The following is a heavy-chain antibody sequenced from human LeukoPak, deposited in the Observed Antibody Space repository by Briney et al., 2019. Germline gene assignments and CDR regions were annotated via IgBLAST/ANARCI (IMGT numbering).Heavy chain of an antibody. CDR2: ISGSGGST. V-gene: IGHV3-23*01. CDR3: EKERSKHKYCSGGSCHSGLPDY. J-gene: IGHJ4*02. CDR1: GFTFSSYA. Sequence: PGGSLRLSCAASGFTFSSYAMSWVRQAPGKGLEWVSAISGSGGSTYYADSVKGRFTISRDNSKNTLYLQMNSLRAEDTAVYYCEKERSKHKYCSGGSCHSGLPDYWGQGTLVTVSS. D-gene: IGHD2-15*01.